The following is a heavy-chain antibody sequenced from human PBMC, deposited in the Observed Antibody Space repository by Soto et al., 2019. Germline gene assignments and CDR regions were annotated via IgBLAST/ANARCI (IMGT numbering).Heavy chain of an antibody. CDR1: GGTFSRNT. D-gene: IGHD2-2*02. J-gene: IGHJ1*01. Sequence: QVQLVQSGAEVKKPGSSVRISRKASGGTFSRNTISWVRQAPGQGPEWMGGIIPMFGTANYAQKFQGRVTITADKSTSTAYMELSSLRSEDTAVYYCARDRSGVVVPAAIPQYFQHWGQGTLVTVSS. V-gene: IGHV1-69*06. CDR3: ARDRSGVVVPAAIPQYFQH. CDR2: IIPMFGTA.